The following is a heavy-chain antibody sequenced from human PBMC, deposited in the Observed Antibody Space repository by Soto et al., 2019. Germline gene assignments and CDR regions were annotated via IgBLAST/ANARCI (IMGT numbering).Heavy chain of an antibody. D-gene: IGHD6-6*01. CDR3: TTEYSSSSEVVDAFAI. V-gene: IGHV3-15*01. Sequence: GGSLRLSGAASGFAFRNAWRSVVRQAPGKGQEWVGRIKSKTDGGTTDYAAPVKGRFTISRDDSKNTLYLQMNSLKTEDTAVYYCTTEYSSSSEVVDAFAIWGQGTMVTVSS. CDR2: IKSKTDGGTT. CDR1: GFAFRNAW. J-gene: IGHJ3*02.